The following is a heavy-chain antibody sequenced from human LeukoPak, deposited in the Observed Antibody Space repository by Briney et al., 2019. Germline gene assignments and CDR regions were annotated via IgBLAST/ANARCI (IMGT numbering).Heavy chain of an antibody. J-gene: IGHJ6*03. CDR1: GVSISSYY. V-gene: IGHV4-4*07. Sequence: SETLSLTCTVSGVSISSYYWSWIRQPAGKGLEWIGCIYTSGSTNYNPALKSRVTLSVDTPKNQFSLKLSSVTAADTAVYYCARCYCSSTSCYGNYYYYMDVWGKGTTVTVSS. D-gene: IGHD2-2*01. CDR2: IYTSGST. CDR3: ARCYCSSTSCYGNYYYYMDV.